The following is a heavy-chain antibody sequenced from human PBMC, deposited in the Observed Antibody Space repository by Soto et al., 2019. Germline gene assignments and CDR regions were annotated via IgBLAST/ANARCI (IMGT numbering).Heavy chain of an antibody. CDR3: AGKGHYNWFDP. J-gene: IGHJ5*02. CDR1: GFTFSTYE. V-gene: IGHV3-48*03. Sequence: GGSLRLSCTASGFTFSTYEMNWVRQAPGKGLEWLSEISSGGSTIFYADSVKGRFTISRDNAKNSLYLQINSLRVEDTAVYYCAGKGHYNWFDPWGQGTLVTVSS. CDR2: ISSGGSTI.